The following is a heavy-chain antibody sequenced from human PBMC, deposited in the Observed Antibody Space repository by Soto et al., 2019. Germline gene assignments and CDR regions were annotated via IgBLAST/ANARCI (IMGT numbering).Heavy chain of an antibody. CDR2: ISYDGSNK. V-gene: IGHV3-30*18. J-gene: IGHJ6*02. D-gene: IGHD5-12*01. CDR1: GFTFSSYG. CDR3: AKDEGEYSGYYYYGMDV. Sequence: QVQLVESGGGVVQPGRSLRLSCAASGFTFSSYGMHWARQAPGKGLEWVAVISYDGSNKYYADSVKGRFTISRDNSKNTLYLQMNSLRAEDTAVYYCAKDEGEYSGYYYYGMDVWGQGTTVTVSS.